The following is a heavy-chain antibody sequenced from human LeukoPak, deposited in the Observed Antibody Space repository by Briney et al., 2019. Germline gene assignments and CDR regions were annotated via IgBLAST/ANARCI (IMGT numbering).Heavy chain of an antibody. J-gene: IGHJ4*02. Sequence: SETLSLTCTVSGGSITGYYWSWVRQPPGKGLEWIGYIYSSGSTNYNPSLKSRVTISVDTSKNQFFLKLNSVTAADTAVYYCTRGATGPEYWGQGTLVTVSS. CDR3: TRGATGPEY. D-gene: IGHD1-1*01. CDR1: GGSITGYY. V-gene: IGHV4-59*01. CDR2: IYSSGST.